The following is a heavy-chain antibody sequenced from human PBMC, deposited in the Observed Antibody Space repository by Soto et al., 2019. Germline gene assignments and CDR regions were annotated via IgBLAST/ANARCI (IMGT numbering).Heavy chain of an antibody. Sequence: QVRLVQSGAEVKRPGASVKVSCKASGYTFTDSIIHWVRQAPGQGLEWMGWINAGSGNTKYSQRFQDRVTITRDTSANTAYMELSSLRSEDTAVYYCARGYIFGRNRFDPWGQGTLVTVSS. V-gene: IGHV1-3*01. CDR2: INAGSGNT. D-gene: IGHD5-18*01. J-gene: IGHJ5*02. CDR1: GYTFTDSI. CDR3: ARGYIFGRNRFDP.